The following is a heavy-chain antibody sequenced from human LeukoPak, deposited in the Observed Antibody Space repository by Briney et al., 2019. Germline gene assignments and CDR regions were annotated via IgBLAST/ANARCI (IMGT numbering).Heavy chain of an antibody. V-gene: IGHV4-59*01. CDR1: GGSISSYY. CDR3: ARTAGYSYGWVDY. CDR2: IYYSGST. D-gene: IGHD5-18*01. Sequence: LETLSLTCTVSGGSISSYYWSWIRQPPGKGLEWIGYIYYSGSTNYNPSLKSRVTISVDTSKNQFSLKLSSVTAADTAVYYCARTAGYSYGWVDYWGQGTLVTVSS. J-gene: IGHJ4*02.